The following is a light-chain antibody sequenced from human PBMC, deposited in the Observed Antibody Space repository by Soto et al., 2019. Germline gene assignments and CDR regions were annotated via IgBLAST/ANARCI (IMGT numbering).Light chain of an antibody. V-gene: IGKV3-15*01. Sequence: EIVMTQSPATLSVSPGERATLSCRASQSVSSNLSWYQQKPGQAPRLLIYGASTRATGIPARFSVSGSGTEFTLTISSLQSEDFAVYYCQQYNNWPPPLTFGGGTKVAIK. CDR1: QSVSSN. CDR2: GAS. CDR3: QQYNNWPPPLT. J-gene: IGKJ4*01.